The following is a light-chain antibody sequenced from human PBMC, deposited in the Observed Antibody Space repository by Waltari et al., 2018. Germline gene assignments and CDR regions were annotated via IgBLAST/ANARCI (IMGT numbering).Light chain of an antibody. J-gene: IGKJ2*01. V-gene: IGKV1-39*01. CDR2: AAS. Sequence: IQITQSPSSLSASVGDRVPLTCRASQSISSYLNWYQQKPGKAPKLLIYAASSLQSGVPSRFSGSGSGTDFTLTISSLQPEDFATYYCQQSYSTLDTVGQGTKLEIK. CDR1: QSISSY. CDR3: QQSYSTLDT.